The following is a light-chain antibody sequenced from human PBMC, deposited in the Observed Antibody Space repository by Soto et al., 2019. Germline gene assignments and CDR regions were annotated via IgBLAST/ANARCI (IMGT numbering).Light chain of an antibody. Sequence: DIQMTQSPSYLSASVGDKVTLTCRASQSISGYLNWYHQKPGKAPAMVIHTSSTLQSGVPSRYRGTRSGTDITLTISSLQPEDFGTFFCQQSYTTPYTFGQGTKLDIK. CDR1: QSISGY. V-gene: IGKV1-39*01. CDR2: TSS. CDR3: QQSYTTPYT. J-gene: IGKJ2*01.